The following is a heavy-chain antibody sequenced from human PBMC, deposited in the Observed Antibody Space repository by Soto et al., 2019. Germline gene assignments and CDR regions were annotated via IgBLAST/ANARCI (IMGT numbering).Heavy chain of an antibody. CDR1: GYTFTSYG. J-gene: IGHJ4*02. CDR3: ARVGSYFFGFDY. V-gene: IGHV1-18*01. D-gene: IGHD1-26*01. CDR2: ISAYTGNT. Sequence: QVQLVQSGAEVKKPGASVKVSCKASGYTFTSYGITWVRQAPGQGLEWMGWISAYTGNTHYAQKLQGRVTMATSPSPSTAYIELRSLRSDDTAVYYCARVGSYFFGFDYWGQGTLVTVSS.